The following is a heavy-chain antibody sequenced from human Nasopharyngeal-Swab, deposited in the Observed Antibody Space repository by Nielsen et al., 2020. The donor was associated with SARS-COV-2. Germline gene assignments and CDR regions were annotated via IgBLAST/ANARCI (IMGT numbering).Heavy chain of an antibody. CDR1: RFTFSSYS. V-gene: IGHV3-21*01. CDR2: ISSNTNYI. D-gene: IGHD3-22*01. CDR3: AREERIPMIVVVITKAFDI. Sequence: GESLKISCAASRFTFSSYSMNWVRQAPGKGLEWVSSISSNTNYIYYADSVKGRFTISRDNAKNSLYLQLNSLRAEDTAVYYCAREERIPMIVVVITKAFDIWGQGTMVTVSS. J-gene: IGHJ3*02.